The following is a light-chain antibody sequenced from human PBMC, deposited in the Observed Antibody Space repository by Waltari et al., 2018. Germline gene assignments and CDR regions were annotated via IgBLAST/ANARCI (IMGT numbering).Light chain of an antibody. CDR2: GAS. CDR1: QSVSSSS. J-gene: IGKJ3*01. CDR3: QQYGSSPFT. Sequence: EIVLTQSPGTLSLSPGERATLSCRASQSVSSSSLAWYQQKPGQAPRLLIYGASSRATGIPDRFSGSGSGTDFTLTINRLEPEDFAVYYCQQYGSSPFTFGPGTKVDIK. V-gene: IGKV3-20*01.